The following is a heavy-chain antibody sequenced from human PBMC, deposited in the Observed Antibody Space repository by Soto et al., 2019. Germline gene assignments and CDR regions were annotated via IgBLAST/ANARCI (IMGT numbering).Heavy chain of an antibody. CDR3: ARLPNGGINPPFDF. D-gene: IGHD2-8*01. CDR2: IYYSGST. J-gene: IGHJ4*01. CDR1: GGSISSSSYS. Sequence: PSETLSLTCSVSGGSISSSSYSWGWIRQPPGKRLEWIGTIYYSGSTHYNPSLEGRVAISADTPNNQLSLRLSSVTAADTAVYYCARLPNGGINPPFDFWGHGTLVTVSS. V-gene: IGHV4-39*01.